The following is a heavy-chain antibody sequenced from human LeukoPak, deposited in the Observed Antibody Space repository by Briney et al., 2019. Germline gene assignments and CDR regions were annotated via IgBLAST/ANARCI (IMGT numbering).Heavy chain of an antibody. V-gene: IGHV4-34*01. CDR1: GGSFSGHY. CDR3: ARSVSGGVECDY. J-gene: IGHJ4*02. D-gene: IGHD3-16*01. CDR2: INHNGIT. Sequence: SETLSLTCAAYGGSFSGHYWTWIRQPPGKGLEWIGEINHNGITNYNPSLKSRVSISVDASKNQFSLELRSVTAADTAVYYCARSVSGGVECDYWARGSLVTVSS.